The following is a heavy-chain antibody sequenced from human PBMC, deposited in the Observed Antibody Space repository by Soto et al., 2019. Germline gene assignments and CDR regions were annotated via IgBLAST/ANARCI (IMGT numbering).Heavy chain of an antibody. CDR1: GFTFSNYA. CDR2: IWYDGSKN. Sequence: QVQLVESGGGVVQPGRSLRLSCAASGFTFSNYAMHWVRQAPGKGLEWVTIIWYDGSKNNYTDSVKGRFTTSRDNSKNTLYLQMNSLRVEDTAVYYCARDSGGDYHNYYMDVWGKGTTVTVSS. V-gene: IGHV3-33*01. J-gene: IGHJ6*03. D-gene: IGHD4-17*01. CDR3: ARDSGGDYHNYYMDV.